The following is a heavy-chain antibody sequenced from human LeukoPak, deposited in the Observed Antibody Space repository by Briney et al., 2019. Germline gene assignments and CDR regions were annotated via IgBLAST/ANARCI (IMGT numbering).Heavy chain of an antibody. CDR1: GGSFSGYY. J-gene: IGHJ5*02. D-gene: IGHD1-14*01. Sequence: KSSETLSLTCAVYGGSFSGYYWSWIRQPPGKGLEWIGEINHSGSTNYNPSLKSRVTISVGTSKNQFSLKLSSVTAADTAVYYCARDRWFDPWGQGTLVTVSS. CDR2: INHSGST. CDR3: ARDRWFDP. V-gene: IGHV4-34*01.